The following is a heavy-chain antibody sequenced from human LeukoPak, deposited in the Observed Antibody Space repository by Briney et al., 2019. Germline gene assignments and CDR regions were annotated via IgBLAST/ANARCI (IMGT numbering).Heavy chain of an antibody. CDR2: IKEDGSGI. CDR1: GFTFSSYW. CDR3: ARGDTSGYYYRFFDY. J-gene: IGHJ4*02. Sequence: GGSLRLSCAASGFTFSSYWMSWVRQAPGKGLEWVANIKEDGSGIYYLDSVEGRFTISRDNAKKSLYLQMNSLRAEDTAVYYCARGDTSGYYYRFFDYWGQGTLVTVSS. V-gene: IGHV3-7*01. D-gene: IGHD3-22*01.